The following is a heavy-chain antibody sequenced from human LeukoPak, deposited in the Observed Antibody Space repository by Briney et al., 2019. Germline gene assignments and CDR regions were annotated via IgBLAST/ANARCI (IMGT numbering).Heavy chain of an antibody. Sequence: GGSLRLSSAASGFAFSTFWMSWVRQAPGKGLEWVANIKEEGSEKYYVDSMKGRFTVSRDNAKKSLYLQMDSLRAQDTAVYYCARGGTFVSDYWGQGTLVTVSS. V-gene: IGHV3-7*01. CDR1: GFAFSTFW. D-gene: IGHD1-1*01. J-gene: IGHJ4*02. CDR3: ARGGTFVSDY. CDR2: IKEEGSEK.